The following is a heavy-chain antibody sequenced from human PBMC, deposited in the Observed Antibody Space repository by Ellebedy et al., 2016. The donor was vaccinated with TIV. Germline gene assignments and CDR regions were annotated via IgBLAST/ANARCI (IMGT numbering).Heavy chain of an antibody. CDR1: VFSFSSSA. J-gene: IGHJ3*02. CDR3: ARGSGYEAFHI. D-gene: IGHD3-10*01. Sequence: GESLKISCEASVFSFSSSAMSWVRQAPGKGLEWVSTISSSGGATYYADSVKGRFTISSDNSKNTLFLQMNSLRAEDTAVYICARGSGYEAFHIWGQGTMVTVSS. CDR2: ISSSGGAT. V-gene: IGHV3-23*01.